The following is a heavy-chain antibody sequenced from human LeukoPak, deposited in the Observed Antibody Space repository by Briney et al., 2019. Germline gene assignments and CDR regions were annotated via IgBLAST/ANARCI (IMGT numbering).Heavy chain of an antibody. D-gene: IGHD3-22*01. CDR2: ISGDGGST. V-gene: IGHV3-43*02. Sequence: GGSLRLSCAASGFTFDDYAMHWVRHAPGKGLEWVSLISGDGGSTYYADSVEGRFTISRDNSKNSLYLQMNSLRTEDTALYYCAKDPTHYYDSSGYSEYFQHWGQGTLVTVSS. J-gene: IGHJ1*01. CDR1: GFTFDDYA. CDR3: AKDPTHYYDSSGYSEYFQH.